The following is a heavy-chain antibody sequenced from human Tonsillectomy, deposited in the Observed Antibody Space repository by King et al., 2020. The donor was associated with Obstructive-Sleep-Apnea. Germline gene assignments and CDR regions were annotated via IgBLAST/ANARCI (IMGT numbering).Heavy chain of an antibody. CDR1: GGTFSSYA. D-gene: IGHD5-18*01. V-gene: IGHV1-69*04. Sequence: QLVQSGAEVKKPGSSVRVSCKASGGTFSSYAISWVRQAPGQGLEWMGRIIPILGIANYAQRFQGRVTITADKSTSTAYMELSSLRSEDTAVYYCARLATAIEAPYFYSGMDVWGQGTTVTVSS. CDR3: ARLATAIEAPYFYSGMDV. J-gene: IGHJ6*02. CDR2: IIPILGIA.